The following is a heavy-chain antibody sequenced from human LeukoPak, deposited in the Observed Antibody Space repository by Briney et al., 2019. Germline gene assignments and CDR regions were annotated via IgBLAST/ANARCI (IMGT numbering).Heavy chain of an antibody. V-gene: IGHV3-30*02. CDR1: GLIFSTYG. D-gene: IGHD6-13*01. J-gene: IGHJ6*03. CDR3: AKDPYSSSWYVDYMDV. Sequence: GGSLRLSCVASGLIFSTYGMHWVRQAPGKGLEWVAYIRNDGTNKQYADSVKGRFTISRDNSKNTLYLQMNSLRLEDTAVFYCAKDPYSSSWYVDYMDVWGKGTTITISS. CDR2: IRNDGTNK.